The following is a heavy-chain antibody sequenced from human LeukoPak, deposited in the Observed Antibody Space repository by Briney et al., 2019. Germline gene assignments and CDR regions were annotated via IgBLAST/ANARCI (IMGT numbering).Heavy chain of an antibody. CDR3: ARDGNSDYVWGSYRYTSVNDAFDI. D-gene: IGHD3-16*02. CDR2: IIPIFGTA. Sequence: GASVKVSCKASAGTFSSYAISWVPQAPGQGLEWMGRIIPIFGTANYAQKFQGRVTITTDESTSTAYMELSSLRSEDTAVYYCARDGNSDYVWGSYRYTSVNDAFDIWGQGTMVTVSS. CDR1: AGTFSSYA. V-gene: IGHV1-69*05. J-gene: IGHJ3*02.